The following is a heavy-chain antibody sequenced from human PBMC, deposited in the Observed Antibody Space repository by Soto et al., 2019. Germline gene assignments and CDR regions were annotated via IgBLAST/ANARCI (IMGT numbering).Heavy chain of an antibody. CDR3: ARDLRDCTNGVCYSYYYGMDV. J-gene: IGHJ6*02. V-gene: IGHV3-30-3*01. Sequence: ESGGGVVQPGRSLRLSCAASGFTFSSYAMHWVRQAPGKGLEWVAVISYDGSNKYYADSVKGRFTISRDNSKNTLYLQMNSLRAEDTAVYYCARDLRDCTNGVCYSYYYGMDVWGQGTTVTVSS. CDR2: ISYDGSNK. D-gene: IGHD2-8*01. CDR1: GFTFSSYA.